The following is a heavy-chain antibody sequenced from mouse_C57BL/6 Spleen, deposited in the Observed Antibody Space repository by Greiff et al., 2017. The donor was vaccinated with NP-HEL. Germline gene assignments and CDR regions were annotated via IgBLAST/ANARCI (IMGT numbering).Heavy chain of an antibody. CDR2: IDPSDSYT. Sequence: QVQLQQSGAELVMPGASVKLSCKASGYTFTSYWMHWVKQRPGQGLEWIGEIDPSDSYTNYNQKFKGKSTLTVDKSSSTAYMQLSSLTSEDSAVYYCAVTTVVDDYFDYWGQGTTLTVSS. D-gene: IGHD1-1*01. CDR1: GYTFTSYW. V-gene: IGHV1-69*01. CDR3: AVTTVVDDYFDY. J-gene: IGHJ2*01.